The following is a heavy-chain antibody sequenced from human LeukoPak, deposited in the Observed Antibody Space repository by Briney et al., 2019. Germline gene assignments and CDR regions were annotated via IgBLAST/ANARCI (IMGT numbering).Heavy chain of an antibody. D-gene: IGHD3-22*01. CDR1: GFTFSSYG. CDR2: IKQDGSEK. CDR3: AREERMIPDY. J-gene: IGHJ4*02. Sequence: GGSLRLSCAASGFTFSSYGMTWVRQAPGKGLEWVANIKQDGSEKYYVDSVKGRFTISRDNAKNSLYLQMNSLRAEDTAVYYCAREERMIPDYWGQGTLVTVSS. V-gene: IGHV3-7*01.